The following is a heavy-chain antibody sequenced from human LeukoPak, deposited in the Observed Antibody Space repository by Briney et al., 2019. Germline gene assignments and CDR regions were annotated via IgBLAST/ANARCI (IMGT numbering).Heavy chain of an antibody. D-gene: IGHD6-13*01. J-gene: IGHJ6*02. CDR1: GFTFNIYG. CDR2: ISGSGGST. CDR3: AKDPAGGGPDDDMDV. V-gene: IGHV3-23*01. Sequence: GGSLRLSCAASGFTFNIYGMSWVRQAPGKGLEWVSSISGSGGSTYYGDSVKGRFTISRGNSKNTLYLQMNSLRAEDTALYYCAKDPAGGGPDDDMDVWGQGTTVIVSS.